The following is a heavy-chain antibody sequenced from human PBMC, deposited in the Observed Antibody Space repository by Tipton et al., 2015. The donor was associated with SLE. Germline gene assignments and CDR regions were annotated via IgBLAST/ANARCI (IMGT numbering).Heavy chain of an antibody. V-gene: IGHV3-21*01. CDR2: ISSSSSYI. CDR1: GFTFSSYS. Sequence: GSLRLSCAASGFTFSSYSMNWVRQAPGKGLEWVSSISSSSSYIYYADSVKGRFTISRDNAKNSLYLQMNSLRAEDTAVYYCARGGSGPYYYFHMDVWGEGTTVTVSS. CDR3: ARGGSGPYYYFHMDV. J-gene: IGHJ6*03. D-gene: IGHD3-10*01.